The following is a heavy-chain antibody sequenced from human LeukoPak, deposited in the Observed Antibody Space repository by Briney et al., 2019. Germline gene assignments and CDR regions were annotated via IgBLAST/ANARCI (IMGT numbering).Heavy chain of an antibody. V-gene: IGHV1-2*02. J-gene: IGHJ5*02. Sequence: GASVKVSCKASGYTFRDYYMHWVRQAPGQGLEWMGWMNPNSGGTMYAQKFQGRVAMTRDTSINTAYMELSRLTSDDTAVYYCARDGDDNGDYVLGWFDPWGQGTLVTVSS. CDR3: ARDGDDNGDYVLGWFDP. D-gene: IGHD4-17*01. CDR2: MNPNSGGT. CDR1: GYTFRDYY.